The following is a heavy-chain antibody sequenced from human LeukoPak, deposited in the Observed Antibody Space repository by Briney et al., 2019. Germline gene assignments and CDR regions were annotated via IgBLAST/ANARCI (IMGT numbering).Heavy chain of an antibody. V-gene: IGHV4-31*03. CDR2: IVYAGST. Sequence: PQTLSLTCTVSGGSISSACYYWSWIRQHPWKGLDGIGYIVYAGSTYYNPSLKSRVTISVDTSKNQFSLKLSSVTAADTAVYYCARGRGTSPFVDYWGQGTLVTVSS. D-gene: IGHD3-16*01. J-gene: IGHJ4*02. CDR1: GGSISSACYY. CDR3: ARGRGTSPFVDY.